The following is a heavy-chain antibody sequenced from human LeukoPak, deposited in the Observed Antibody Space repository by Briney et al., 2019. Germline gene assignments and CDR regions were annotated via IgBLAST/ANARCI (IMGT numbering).Heavy chain of an antibody. CDR3: ARDGGFWHGYLGRVDY. J-gene: IGHJ4*02. Sequence: SETLSLTCAVYGGSFSGYYWSWIRQPPGKGLEWIGEINHSGSTNYNPSLKSRVTISVDTSKNQFSLKLSSVTAADTAVYYCARDGGFWHGYLGRVDYWGQGTLVTVSS. D-gene: IGHD3-3*01. V-gene: IGHV4-34*01. CDR1: GGSFSGYY. CDR2: INHSGST.